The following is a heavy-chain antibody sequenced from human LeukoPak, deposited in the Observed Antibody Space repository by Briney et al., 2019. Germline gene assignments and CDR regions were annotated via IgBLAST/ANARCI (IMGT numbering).Heavy chain of an antibody. Sequence: GGSLRLSCAASGFTFDDYAMHWVRQAPGKGLGWVSGISWNSGSIGYADSVKGRFTISRDNAKNSLYLQMNSLRAEDTALYYCAKGDSSGGKGYFDYWGQGTLVTVSS. CDR1: GFTFDDYA. D-gene: IGHD6-19*01. CDR3: AKGDSSGGKGYFDY. J-gene: IGHJ4*02. V-gene: IGHV3-9*01. CDR2: ISWNSGSI.